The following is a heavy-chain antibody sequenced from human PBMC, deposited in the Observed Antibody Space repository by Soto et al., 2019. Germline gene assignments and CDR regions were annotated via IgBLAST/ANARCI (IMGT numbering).Heavy chain of an antibody. V-gene: IGHV1-18*01. CDR1: GYTFTSYG. CDR3: ARDPTISEYYYGMDV. J-gene: IGHJ6*02. Sequence: QVQLVQSGAEVKKPGASVKVSCKASGYTFTSYGISWVRQAPGQGLEWMGWISAYNGNTNYAQKLQGRVTMTTDTSTSTDYMELRSLRSDDTAVYYCARDPTISEYYYGMDVWGQGTTVTVAS. CDR2: ISAYNGNT. D-gene: IGHD3-10*01.